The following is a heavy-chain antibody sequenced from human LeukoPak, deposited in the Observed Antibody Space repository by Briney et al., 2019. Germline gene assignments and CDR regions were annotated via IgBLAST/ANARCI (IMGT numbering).Heavy chain of an antibody. J-gene: IGHJ4*02. CDR2: IYPDDSDT. CDR3: GRSTAGDWAPSDY. V-gene: IGHV5-51*01. Sequence: GESLKISCKGSGYSFTSYWIGWVRQMPGKGLEYMGIIYPDDSDTRYSPSFQGQVTISADKSISTAYLQWSSLKASDTAMYYCGRSTAGDWAPSDYWGQGTLVTVSS. D-gene: IGHD3/OR15-3a*01. CDR1: GYSFTSYW.